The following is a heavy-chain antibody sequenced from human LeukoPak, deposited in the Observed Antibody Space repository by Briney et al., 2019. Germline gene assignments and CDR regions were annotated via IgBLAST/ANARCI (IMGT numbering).Heavy chain of an antibody. CDR1: GGSFSGYY. Sequence: SETLSLTCAVYGGSFSGYYWSWIRQPPGKGLEWIGEINHSGSTNYNPSLKSRVTISVDTSKNQFSLNLSSVTAADTAVYYCARGNYYYYMDVWGKGTTVTVSS. J-gene: IGHJ6*03. CDR2: INHSGST. CDR3: ARGNYYYYMDV. V-gene: IGHV4-34*01.